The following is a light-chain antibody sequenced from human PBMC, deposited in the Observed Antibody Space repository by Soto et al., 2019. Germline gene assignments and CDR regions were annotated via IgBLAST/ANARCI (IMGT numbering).Light chain of an antibody. V-gene: IGKV1-5*01. CDR3: QEYTTYSRT. CDR2: DVS. CDR1: QDISNY. J-gene: IGKJ1*01. Sequence: DIQMTQSPATLSASVGDRVTIACRANQDISNYLAWYQQKPGKAPKVLIYDVSTLESGVPSRFSGGGFGTEFTLTITSLQPDDFATYYCQEYTTYSRTFGQGTKVNIK.